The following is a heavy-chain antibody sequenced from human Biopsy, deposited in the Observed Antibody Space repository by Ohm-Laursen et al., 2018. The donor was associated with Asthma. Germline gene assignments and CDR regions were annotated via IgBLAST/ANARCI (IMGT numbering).Heavy chain of an antibody. J-gene: IGHJ5*02. CDR1: GYTFIGYH. Sequence: VSSVKASCKTSGYTFIGYHIHWVRQAPGQGLEWMGRINPNSGGTNYAQKFQGRVTMTSDTSISTAYMELSRLRSDDTALYYCARGQKSPGDRWFDPWGQGTLVTVSS. V-gene: IGHV1-2*06. D-gene: IGHD7-27*01. CDR2: INPNSGGT. CDR3: ARGQKSPGDRWFDP.